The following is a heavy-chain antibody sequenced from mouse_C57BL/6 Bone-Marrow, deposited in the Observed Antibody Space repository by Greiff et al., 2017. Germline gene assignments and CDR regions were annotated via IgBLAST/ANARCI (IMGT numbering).Heavy chain of an antibody. Sequence: QVQLKESGAELARPGASVKLSCKASGYTFTSYGISWVKQRTGQGLEWIGEIYPRSGNTYYNEKFKGKASLTADKSSSTAYMELRSLTSEDSAVYFCARWIYDGYIYWGQGTTLTVSS. D-gene: IGHD2-3*01. CDR3: ARWIYDGYIY. CDR1: GYTFTSYG. J-gene: IGHJ2*01. CDR2: IYPRSGNT. V-gene: IGHV1-81*01.